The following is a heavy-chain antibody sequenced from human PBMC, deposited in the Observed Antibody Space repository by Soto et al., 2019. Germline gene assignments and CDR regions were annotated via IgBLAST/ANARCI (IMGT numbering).Heavy chain of an antibody. CDR3: AREGDGYNLDESVYYYGMDV. CDR1: GYTFTSYD. CDR2: MNPNSGNT. V-gene: IGHV1-8*01. D-gene: IGHD5-12*01. J-gene: IGHJ6*02. Sequence: ASVKVSCKASGYTFTSYDINWVRQATGQGLEWMGWMNPNSGNTGYAQKFQGRVTMTRNTSISTAYMELSSLRSEDTAVYYCAREGDGYNLDESVYYYGMDVWGQGTTVTVSS.